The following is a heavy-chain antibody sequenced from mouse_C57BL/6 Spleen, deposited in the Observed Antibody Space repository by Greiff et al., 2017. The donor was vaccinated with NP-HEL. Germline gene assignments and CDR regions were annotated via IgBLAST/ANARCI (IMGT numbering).Heavy chain of an antibody. V-gene: IGHV5-12*01. D-gene: IGHD1-1*01. CDR1: GFTFSDYY. CDR2: ISNGGGST. Sequence: EVNVVESGGGLVQPGGSLKLSCAASGFTFSDYYMYWVRQTPEKRLEWVAYISNGGGSTYYPDTVKGRFTISRDNAKNTLYLQMSRLKSEDTAMYYCARQGYYGSYFDYWGQGTTLTVSS. J-gene: IGHJ2*01. CDR3: ARQGYYGSYFDY.